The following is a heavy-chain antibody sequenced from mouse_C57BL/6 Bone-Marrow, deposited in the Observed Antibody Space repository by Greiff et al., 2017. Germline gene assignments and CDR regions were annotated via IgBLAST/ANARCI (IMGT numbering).Heavy chain of an antibody. Sequence: QVQLQQPGAELVKPGASVKLSCKASGYTFTSYWMHWVKQRPGRGLEWIGRIDPNSGGTKYNEKFKGKATLTVDKPSSTAYMQLSSLTSEDSAVYYCASQEGAAQATGYFDYWGQGTTLTVSS. CDR3: ASQEGAAQATGYFDY. V-gene: IGHV1-72*01. D-gene: IGHD3-2*02. CDR2: IDPNSGGT. J-gene: IGHJ2*01. CDR1: GYTFTSYW.